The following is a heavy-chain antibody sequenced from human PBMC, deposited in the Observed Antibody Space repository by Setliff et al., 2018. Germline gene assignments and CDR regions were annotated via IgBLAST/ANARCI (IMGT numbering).Heavy chain of an antibody. CDR1: GGSISSGVYY. V-gene: IGHV4-39*01. CDR2: IYYRGDT. Sequence: SETLSLTCTVSGGSISSGVYYWAWIRQPPGKGLEWIGRIYYRGDTYYNASLKGRLTISVDTAQNQFSLRLTSVTAADTAVYYCARTGTYRYFDYWGQGTRVTVSS. J-gene: IGHJ4*02. D-gene: IGHD1-1*01. CDR3: ARTGTYRYFDY.